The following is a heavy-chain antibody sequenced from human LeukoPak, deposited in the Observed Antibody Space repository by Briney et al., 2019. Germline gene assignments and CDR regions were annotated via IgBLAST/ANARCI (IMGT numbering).Heavy chain of an antibody. D-gene: IGHD2-2*02. CDR1: GGSVNSGSYY. Sequence: SETLSLTCTVSGGSVNSGSYYWSWIRQPAGKGLEWIGRIYTSGSTNYNPSLKSRVTISVDTSKNQFSLKLSSVTAADTAVYYCARGYQLLYGYYFDYWGQGTLVTVSS. CDR3: ARGYQLLYGYYFDY. J-gene: IGHJ4*02. V-gene: IGHV4-61*02. CDR2: IYTSGST.